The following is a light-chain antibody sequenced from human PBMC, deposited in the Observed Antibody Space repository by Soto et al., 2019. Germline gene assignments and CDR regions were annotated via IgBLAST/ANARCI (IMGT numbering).Light chain of an antibody. CDR1: SSDGGGYNY. Sequence: QSVLTRPASVSGAPGQSITISCTGTSSDGGGYNYVSWYQQHPGKAPKLMIYEVSNRPSGVSNRFSGSKSGNTASLTIPGLQAEDEADYYCSSYTSSSTYVFGAGTKVTVL. CDR3: SSYTSSSTYV. J-gene: IGLJ1*01. CDR2: EVS. V-gene: IGLV2-14*01.